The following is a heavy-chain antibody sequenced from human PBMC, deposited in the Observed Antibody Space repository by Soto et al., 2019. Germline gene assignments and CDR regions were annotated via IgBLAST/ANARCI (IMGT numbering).Heavy chain of an antibody. Sequence: PSGTLSLTCAVYGASLSGFDWSWVRQPPGKGLEWIGEINQSGSTNYDPSLKSRVTISMDTSKNQFSLRLRSVTAADTAIYYCARDPNANAFDIWGRGTMVTVSS. J-gene: IGHJ3*02. V-gene: IGHV4-34*01. CDR3: ARDPNANAFDI. CDR2: INQSGST. CDR1: GASLSGFD.